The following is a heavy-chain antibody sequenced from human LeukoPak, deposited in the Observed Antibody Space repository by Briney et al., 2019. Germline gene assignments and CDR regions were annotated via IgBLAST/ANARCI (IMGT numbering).Heavy chain of an antibody. V-gene: IGHV3-64*01. CDR3: ARDQGWGDFWSGYTGSDY. CDR1: GFTFSSYA. Sequence: GGSLRLSCAASGFTFSSYAMHWVRQAPGKGLEYVSAISSNGGSTYYANSVKGRFTISRDNSKNTLYLQMGSLRAEDMAVYYCARDQGWGDFWSGYTGSDYWGQGTLVTVSS. J-gene: IGHJ4*02. D-gene: IGHD3-3*01. CDR2: ISSNGGST.